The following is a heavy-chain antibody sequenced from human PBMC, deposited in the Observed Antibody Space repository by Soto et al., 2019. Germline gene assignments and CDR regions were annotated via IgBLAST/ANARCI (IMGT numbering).Heavy chain of an antibody. CDR1: GFTFSDYS. Sequence: EVQLVESGGGLVQPGGSLRLSCAASGFTFSDYSMNWVRQAPGKGLDWVSYISSGSSTINYADSVKGRFTISRANAKNSLYLPMNSLRDDDMAVYYCARAFVGAVSPWGQGTLVTVSA. J-gene: IGHJ5*02. CDR2: ISSGSSTI. CDR3: ARAFVGAVSP. D-gene: IGHD6-19*01. V-gene: IGHV3-48*02.